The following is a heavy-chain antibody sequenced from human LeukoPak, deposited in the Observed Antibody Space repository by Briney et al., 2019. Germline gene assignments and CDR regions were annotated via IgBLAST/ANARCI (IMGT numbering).Heavy chain of an antibody. CDR1: GFTFSDYW. CDR3: AKPDGLESGTSYYAFDI. J-gene: IGHJ3*02. V-gene: IGHV3-23*01. D-gene: IGHD1-26*01. Sequence: GGSLSLSCAASGFTFSDYWVSWVRQAPGKGLEWVSGIRCSGVYTYYADSVKGRFTVSRDNSRSTLYLQINNLRAEDTAVYYCAKPDGLESGTSYYAFDIWGQGTMVTVSS. CDR2: IRCSGVYT.